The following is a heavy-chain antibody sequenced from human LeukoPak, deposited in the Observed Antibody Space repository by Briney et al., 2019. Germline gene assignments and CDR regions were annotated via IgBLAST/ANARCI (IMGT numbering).Heavy chain of an antibody. CDR1: GFTFSSNW. D-gene: IGHD6-6*01. J-gene: IGHJ4*02. V-gene: IGHV3-30-3*01. CDR2: ISYDGSNK. CDR3: ARDGEYSSPSAVFTPNYFDY. Sequence: GGSLRLSCVASGFTFSSNWMTWVRQAPGKGLEWVAVISYDGSNKYYADSVKGRFTISRDNSKNTLYLQMNSLRAEDTAVYYCARDGEYSSPSAVFTPNYFDYWGQGTLVTVSS.